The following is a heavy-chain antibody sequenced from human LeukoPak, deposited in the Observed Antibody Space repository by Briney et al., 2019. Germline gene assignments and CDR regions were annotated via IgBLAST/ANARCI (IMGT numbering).Heavy chain of an antibody. CDR3: ARSRSRGYSGDFDY. J-gene: IGHJ4*02. D-gene: IGHD5-12*01. CDR1: GDSISSYY. CDR2: IYYSGST. V-gene: IGHV4-59*01. Sequence: SETLSLTCTVSGDSISSYYWSWIRQPPGKGLEWIGYIYYSGSTNYNPSLKSRVTISVDRSKNQFSLKVISVIAADTAVYYCARSRSRGYSGDFDYWGQGTPVTVSS.